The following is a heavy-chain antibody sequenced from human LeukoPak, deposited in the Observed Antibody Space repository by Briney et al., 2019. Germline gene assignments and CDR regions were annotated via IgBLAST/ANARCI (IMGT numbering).Heavy chain of an antibody. J-gene: IGHJ6*02. V-gene: IGHV3-30*03. CDR3: ARDRDRPLSMDYFFGMDV. Sequence: GGSLRLSCAASGFTFSTYGMHWVRQAPGKGLKWVGFISYDGSSKYYLDSVKGRFTISRDNSKNTLYLRMNSLRTEDTGLYNCARDRDRPLSMDYFFGMDVWGQGTAVGVSS. CDR2: ISYDGSSK. CDR1: GFTFSTYG. D-gene: IGHD1-14*01.